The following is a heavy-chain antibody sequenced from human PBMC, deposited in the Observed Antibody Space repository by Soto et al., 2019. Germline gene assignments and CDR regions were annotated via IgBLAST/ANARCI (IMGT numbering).Heavy chain of an antibody. V-gene: IGHV1-69*06. J-gene: IGHJ6*02. Sequence: GASVKVSCKASGGTFSSYAISWVRQAPGQGLEWMGGIIPIFGTANYAQKFQGRVTITADKSTSTAYMELSSLRSEDTAVYYCARPYSGYEYYYYGMDVWGQGTTVTVSS. CDR2: IIPIFGTA. CDR1: GGTFSSYA. D-gene: IGHD5-12*01. CDR3: ARPYSGYEYYYYGMDV.